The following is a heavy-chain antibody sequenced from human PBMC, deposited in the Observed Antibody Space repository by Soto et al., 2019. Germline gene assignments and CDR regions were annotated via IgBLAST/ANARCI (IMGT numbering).Heavy chain of an antibody. V-gene: IGHV3-21*01. CDR2: ISSSSSYI. CDR3: AREITMIVVGIFDY. D-gene: IGHD3-22*01. J-gene: IGHJ4*02. Sequence: EVQLVESGGGLVKPGGSLRLSCAASGFTFSSYSMNWVRQAPGKGLEWVSSISSSSSYIYYADSVKGRFTISRDNAKNSLYLQMNSLRAEDTAVYYCAREITMIVVGIFDYWGQGTLVTVSS. CDR1: GFTFSSYS.